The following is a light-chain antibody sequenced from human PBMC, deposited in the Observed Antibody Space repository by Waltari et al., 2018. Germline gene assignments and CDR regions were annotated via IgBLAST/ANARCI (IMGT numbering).Light chain of an antibody. CDR1: QSVLYSSNNNNY. J-gene: IGKJ2*01. Sequence: DIVMTQSPDSLTVSLGERVTINCKYSQSVLYSSNNNNYLAWYQQKPGQPPKLLIYWASTRESGVPDRFSGSGSGTDFTLTISSLQAEDVAVYYCQQYYSTPNTFGQGTKLEIK. CDR3: QQYYSTPNT. V-gene: IGKV4-1*01. CDR2: WAS.